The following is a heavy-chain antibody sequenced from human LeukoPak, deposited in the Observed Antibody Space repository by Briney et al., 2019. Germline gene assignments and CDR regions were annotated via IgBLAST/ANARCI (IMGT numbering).Heavy chain of an antibody. CDR3: SRYSSSHGIDY. CDR1: GYNFTSYW. V-gene: IGHV5-51*01. D-gene: IGHD6-13*01. CDR2: IYPSDSDT. J-gene: IGHJ4*02. Sequence: GESLKISCKGSGYNFTSYWIAWVRRMPGKGLEWMGIIYPSDSDTRYSPSFQGQVTISADKSISTAYLQWSSLQASDTAMYYCSRYSSSHGIDYWGQGTLVTVSS.